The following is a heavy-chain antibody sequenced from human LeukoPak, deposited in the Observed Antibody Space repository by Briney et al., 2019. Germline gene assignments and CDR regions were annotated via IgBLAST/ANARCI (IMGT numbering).Heavy chain of an antibody. V-gene: IGHV4-61*02. CDR2: IYTSGST. Sequence: SQTLSLTCTVSGGSISSGSYYWSWIRQPAGKGPEWIGRIYTSGSTNYNPSLKSRVTISVDTSKNQFSLKLSSVTAADTAVYYCARRRGTVDYWGQGTLVTVSS. D-gene: IGHD1-1*01. CDR3: ARRRGTVDY. CDR1: GGSISSGSYY. J-gene: IGHJ4*02.